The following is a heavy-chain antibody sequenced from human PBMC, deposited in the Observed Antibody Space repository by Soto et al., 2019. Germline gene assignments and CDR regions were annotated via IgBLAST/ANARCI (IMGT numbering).Heavy chain of an antibody. V-gene: IGHV1-8*01. J-gene: IGHJ6*03. CDR1: GYTFTTND. CDR3: ARGRRSAAGTNMYYYYFMDV. Sequence: QMLLVQSAAEVKKPGASVKVSCEASGYTFTTNDIIWVRQATGQGLEWLGWMNPVSGNTGYVQKFQGRITMTRDNSISTAYLELTGLRDEDTALYYCARGRRSAAGTNMYYYYFMDVWGQGTTVTVSS. D-gene: IGHD6-13*01. CDR2: MNPVSGNT.